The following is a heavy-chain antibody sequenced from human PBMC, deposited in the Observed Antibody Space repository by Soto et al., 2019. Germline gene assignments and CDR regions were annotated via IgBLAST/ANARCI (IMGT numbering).Heavy chain of an antibody. CDR2: ITHDGYNR. CDR3: GKVGSFDI. Sequence: QVQLVESGGSVVQPGGSRRLSCAASGFSFSYYGLHWVRQAPGKGLEWLALITHDGYNRYYADAVKGRITISRDNSKNTIFLQMDSRKREDTAVYYLGKVGSFDIWGRGTPVTVSS. J-gene: IGHJ4*02. V-gene: IGHV3-30*18. D-gene: IGHD6-6*01. CDR1: GFSFSYYG.